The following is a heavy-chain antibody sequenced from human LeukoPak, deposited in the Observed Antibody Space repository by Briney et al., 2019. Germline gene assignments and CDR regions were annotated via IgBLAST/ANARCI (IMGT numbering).Heavy chain of an antibody. CDR1: GFSLRTSGMC. J-gene: IGHJ4*02. CDR2: IDWDDDK. CDR3: ARTYKWELQNFDY. D-gene: IGHD1-26*01. V-gene: IGHV2-70*01. Sequence: SGRTLIHPTQTLTLTCTCTGFSLRTSGMCVSWIRQPPGKALEWLALIDWDDDKYYSTSLKTRLTISKDTSKNQVVLTMTNMDPVDTATYYCARTYKWELQNFDYWGQGTLVTVSS.